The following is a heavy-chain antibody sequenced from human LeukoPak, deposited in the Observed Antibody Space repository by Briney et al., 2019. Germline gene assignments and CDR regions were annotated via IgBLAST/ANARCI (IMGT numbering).Heavy chain of an antibody. CDR2: MNPNSGNT. D-gene: IGHD6-13*01. CDR1: GYTFTSYD. J-gene: IGHJ4*02. Sequence: GASVKVSCKASGYTFTSYDINWVRQATGQGLEWMGWMNPNSGNTGYAQKFQARVTMTRNTSISTAYMELRSVRSEDTGVYYCARGRGGIATAGKDYWGQGTMVSVSS. V-gene: IGHV1-8*01. CDR3: ARGRGGIATAGKDY.